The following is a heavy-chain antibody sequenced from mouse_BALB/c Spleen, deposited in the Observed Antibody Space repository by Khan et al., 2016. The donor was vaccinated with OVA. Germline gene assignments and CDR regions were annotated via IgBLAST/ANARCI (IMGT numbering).Heavy chain of an antibody. CDR3: AREGLRGVGMDY. V-gene: IGHV1S56*01. CDR2: IYPGDGTN. CDR1: GYTFTAYD. J-gene: IGHJ4*01. Sequence: QIQLVQSGPELVKPGALVKISCKASGYTFTAYDINWVKQRPGQGLEWIGWIYPGDGTNENNENFKGKATLTADTSSNTAYMQLSSLTSEKSAVYFCAREGLRGVGMDYWGQGTSVSVSS. D-gene: IGHD1-1*01.